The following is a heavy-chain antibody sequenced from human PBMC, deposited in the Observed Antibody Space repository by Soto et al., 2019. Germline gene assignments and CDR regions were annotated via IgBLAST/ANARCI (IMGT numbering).Heavy chain of an antibody. J-gene: IGHJ4*02. CDR3: ARGPITQTSFIDH. CDR1: GFTFSSYP. V-gene: IGHV3-30-3*01. CDR2: ISYDGGNQ. D-gene: IGHD1-20*01. Sequence: GGSLRLSCEASGFTFSSYPMHWVRQAPGKGLEWVTVISYDGGNQYYADSVKGRFTISRDNSKDTLYLQMHSLRSDDTAVYFCARGPITQTSFIDHWGQGTLVTVSS.